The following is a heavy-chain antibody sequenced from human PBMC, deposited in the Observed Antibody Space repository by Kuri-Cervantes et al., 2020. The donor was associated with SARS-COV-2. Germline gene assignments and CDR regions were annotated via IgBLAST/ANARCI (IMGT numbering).Heavy chain of an antibody. CDR1: GFTFSSYA. CDR2: ISGSVGST. CDR3: AKRSGWGYFDY. V-gene: IGHV3-23*01. J-gene: IGHJ4*02. Sequence: GGCRRLACAASGFTFSSYAMGWVRQAPGKGLEWVSAISGSVGSTYYADSVKGRFTISRDNSKNTLYLQMNSLRAEDTAVYYCAKRSGWGYFDYWGQGTLVTVSS. D-gene: IGHD7-27*01.